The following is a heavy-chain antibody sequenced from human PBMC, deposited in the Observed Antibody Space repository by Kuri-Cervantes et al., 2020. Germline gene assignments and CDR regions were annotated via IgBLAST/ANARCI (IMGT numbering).Heavy chain of an antibody. CDR2: IKQDGSAR. J-gene: IGHJ4*02. V-gene: IGHV3-7*01. CDR1: GFTFSSYW. Sequence: GGSLRLSCVASGFTFSSYWVNWVRQAPGKGLEWVAIIKQDGSARYYADSVKGRFTISRDNVKNSLYLQVSSPRAEDTAVYYCANNWNLDNWGQGTLVTVSS. CDR3: ANNWNLDN. D-gene: IGHD1-1*01.